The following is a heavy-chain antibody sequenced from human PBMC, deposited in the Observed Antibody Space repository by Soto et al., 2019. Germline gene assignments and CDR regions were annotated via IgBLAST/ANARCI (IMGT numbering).Heavy chain of an antibody. CDR3: ARGGSDDFWSGYYQAGYYGMDV. CDR2: ISAYNGNT. D-gene: IGHD3-3*01. CDR1: CYTFTSYG. V-gene: IGHV1-18*04. J-gene: IGHJ6*02. Sequence: SEQVSFRASCYTFTSYGISWVRQAPGQGLEWMGWISAYNGNTNYAQKLQGRVTMTTDTSTSTAYMELRSLRSDDTAVYYCARGGSDDFWSGYYQAGYYGMDVWGQGITVTVSS.